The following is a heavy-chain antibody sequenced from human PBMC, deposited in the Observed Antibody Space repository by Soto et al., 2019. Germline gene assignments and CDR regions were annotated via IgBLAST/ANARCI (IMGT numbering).Heavy chain of an antibody. CDR2: IIPIFGTA. Sequence: QVQLVQSGAEVKKPGSSVKVSCKASGGTFSSYAISWVRQAPRQGLEWMGGIIPIFGTANYAQKFQGRVTITADESTSTAYMELSSLRSEDTAVYYCARDHLRELVEPWGMDVWGQGTTVTVSS. D-gene: IGHD1-26*01. CDR1: GGTFSSYA. V-gene: IGHV1-69*01. CDR3: ARDHLRELVEPWGMDV. J-gene: IGHJ6*02.